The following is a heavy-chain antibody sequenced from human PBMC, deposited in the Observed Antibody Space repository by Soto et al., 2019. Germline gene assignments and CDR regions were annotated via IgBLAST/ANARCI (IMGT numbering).Heavy chain of an antibody. J-gene: IGHJ4*02. Sequence: SETLSLTCTVPGGSISSGDYYWSWIRQPPGKGLEWIGYIYHSGSTYYNPSLKSRVTISVDTSKNQFSLKLSSVTAADTAVYYCMLGSGWKDFDYWGQGTLVTVSS. CDR3: MLGSGWKDFDY. V-gene: IGHV4-30-4*01. D-gene: IGHD3-22*01. CDR1: GGSISSGDYY. CDR2: IYHSGST.